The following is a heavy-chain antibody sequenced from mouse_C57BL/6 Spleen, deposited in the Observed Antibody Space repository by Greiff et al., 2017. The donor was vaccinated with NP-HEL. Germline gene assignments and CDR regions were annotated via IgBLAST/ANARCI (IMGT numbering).Heavy chain of an antibody. D-gene: IGHD2-1*01. V-gene: IGHV1-53*01. Sequence: QVQLQQPGTELVKPGASVKLSCKASGYTFTSYWMHWVKQRPGQGLEWIGNINPSNGGTNYNEKFKSKATLTVDKSSSTAYMQLSSLPSEDSAVYYCARGPYGNSRPWFAYWGQGTLVTVSA. CDR1: GYTFTSYW. CDR2: INPSNGGT. CDR3: ARGPYGNSRPWFAY. J-gene: IGHJ3*01.